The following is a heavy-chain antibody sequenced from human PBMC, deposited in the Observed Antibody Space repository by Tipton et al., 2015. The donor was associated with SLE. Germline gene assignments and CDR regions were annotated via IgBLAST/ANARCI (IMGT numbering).Heavy chain of an antibody. CDR1: GFTVSSNY. CDR3: ARAEQRVTYYGLDV. CDR2: IYNVGST. D-gene: IGHD1-26*01. V-gene: IGHV3-53*05. J-gene: IGHJ6*02. Sequence: SLRLSCTASGFTVSSNYVNWVRQAPEKGLEWVSIIYNVGSTYYADSVKGRFSISRDNSKNTVYLQMNSLRVEDTAVYYCARAEQRVTYYGLDVWGQGTTVAVSS.